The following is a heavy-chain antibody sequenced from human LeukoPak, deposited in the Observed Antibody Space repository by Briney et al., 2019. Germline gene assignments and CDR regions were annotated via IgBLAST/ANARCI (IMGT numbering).Heavy chain of an antibody. V-gene: IGHV3-21*01. CDR1: GFTFSSYS. D-gene: IGHD1-20*01. J-gene: IGHJ4*02. CDR3: ARDPPFIIGTTFFDY. Sequence: GGSLRLSCAASGFTFSSYSMNWVRQAPGTGLEWDSSISTSSTYIYYADSVQGRFTISRDNAKNSLYLQMNSLRPEDTAVYYCARDPPFIIGTTFFDYWGQGTLVTVSS. CDR2: ISTSSTYI.